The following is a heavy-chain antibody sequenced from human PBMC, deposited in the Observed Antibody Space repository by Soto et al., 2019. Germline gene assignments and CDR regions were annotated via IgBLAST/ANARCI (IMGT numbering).Heavy chain of an antibody. CDR2: INPNSGGT. V-gene: IGHV1-2*04. D-gene: IGHD6-19*01. J-gene: IGHJ5*02. Sequence: ASVKVSCKASGYTFTGYYMHWVRQAPGQGLEWMGWINPNSGGTNYAQKFQGWVTMTRDTSISTAYMELSRLRSDDTAVYYCARGTAVAGLNWFDPWRQGTMVTVSS. CDR3: ARGTAVAGLNWFDP. CDR1: GYTFTGYY.